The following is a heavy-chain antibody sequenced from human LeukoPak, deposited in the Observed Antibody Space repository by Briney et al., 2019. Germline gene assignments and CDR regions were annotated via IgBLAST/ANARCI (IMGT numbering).Heavy chain of an antibody. Sequence: SETLSLTCTVSGGSISSSSYYWGWIRQLPGKGLEWIGNIYNSGRTLYNPSLKSRVTISVDTSKNQFSLKLSSVTAADTAVYYCARDGGYSYGYFDYWGQGTLVTVSS. CDR2: IYNSGRT. CDR3: ARDGGYSYGYFDY. J-gene: IGHJ4*02. CDR1: GGSISSSSYY. V-gene: IGHV4-39*07. D-gene: IGHD5-18*01.